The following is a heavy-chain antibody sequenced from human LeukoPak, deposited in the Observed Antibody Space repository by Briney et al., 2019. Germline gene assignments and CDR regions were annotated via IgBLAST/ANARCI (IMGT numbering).Heavy chain of an antibody. V-gene: IGHV1-18*01. D-gene: IGHD1/OR15-1a*01. CDR1: GYTFTTYD. CDR2: ISAYNGYT. Sequence: ASVKVSCKTSGYTFTTYDINWVRQAPGQGLEGMGRISAYNGYTNYGQKFQGRVTMTTDTSTNTAYMELRSLRSDDTAVYYCARVGTGTRSFDSWGQRTLVTVSS. CDR3: ARVGTGTRSFDS. J-gene: IGHJ4*02.